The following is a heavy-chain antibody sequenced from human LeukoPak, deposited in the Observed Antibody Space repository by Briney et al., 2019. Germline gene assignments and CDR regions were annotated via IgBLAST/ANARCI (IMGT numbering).Heavy chain of an antibody. J-gene: IGHJ4*02. V-gene: IGHV1-69*05. CDR1: GGTFSSYA. D-gene: IGHD6-13*01. Sequence: AASVKVSCKASGGTFSSYAISWVRQAPGQGLEWMGGIIPIFGTANYAQKLQGRVTMTTDTSTSTAYMELRSLRSDDTAVYYCARTAAAGPYFDYWGQGTLVTVSS. CDR3: ARTAAAGPYFDY. CDR2: IIPIFGTA.